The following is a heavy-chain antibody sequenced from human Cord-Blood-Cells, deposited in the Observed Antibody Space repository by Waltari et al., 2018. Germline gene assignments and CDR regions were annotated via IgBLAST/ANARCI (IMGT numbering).Heavy chain of an antibody. J-gene: IGHJ6*02. D-gene: IGHD6-13*01. CDR3: ASLLFTAAAGGMDV. CDR1: GFTFSSYE. Sequence: EVQLVESGGGLVQPGGSLRLSCAASGFTFSSYEMNWVRQAPGKGLEWVSEISSSGSTIYYADSVKGRFTISRDNAKNSLYLQMNSLRAEDTAVYYCASLLFTAAAGGMDVWGQGTTVTVSS. CDR2: ISSSGSTI. V-gene: IGHV3-48*03.